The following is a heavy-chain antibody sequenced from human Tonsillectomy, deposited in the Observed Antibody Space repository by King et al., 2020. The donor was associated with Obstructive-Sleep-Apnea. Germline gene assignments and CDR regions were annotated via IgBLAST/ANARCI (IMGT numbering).Heavy chain of an antibody. V-gene: IGHV3-11*01. D-gene: IGHD3-10*01. CDR1: GFTFTDYY. J-gene: IGHJ6*02. CDR2: ISSCGITI. CDR3: ASRLYGSEYYYYGMDV. Sequence: VQLVESGGGLVKPGGALRLSCAASGFTFTDYYLSWIRQAPGKGLEWVSYISSCGITIYYSDFVKGPFTISRDNAKNSLYLQMNSLRAEDTAVYYCASRLYGSEYYYYGMDVWGQGTTVTVSS.